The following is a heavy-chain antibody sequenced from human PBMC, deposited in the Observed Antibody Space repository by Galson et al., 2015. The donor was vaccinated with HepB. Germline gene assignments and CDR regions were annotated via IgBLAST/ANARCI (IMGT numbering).Heavy chain of an antibody. Sequence: SLRLSCAASGFTFSSYAMSWVRQAPGKGPEWVSSISGSGGNTYYADSVKGRFTISRDNSQNTLYLQMNSLRAEDTAVYYCALKGGSGYYFDYWGQGTLVTVSS. V-gene: IGHV3-23*01. J-gene: IGHJ4*02. CDR2: ISGSGGNT. CDR3: ALKGGSGYYFDY. CDR1: GFTFSSYA. D-gene: IGHD3-22*01.